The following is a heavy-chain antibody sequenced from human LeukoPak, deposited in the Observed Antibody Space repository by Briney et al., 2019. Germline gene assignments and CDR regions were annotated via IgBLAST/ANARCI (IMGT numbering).Heavy chain of an antibody. V-gene: IGHV3-21*01. CDR3: ARVTTMIGIDY. CDR2: ISSSSSYI. D-gene: IGHD3-22*01. Sequence: GGSLRLSCAASGFTFSSYSMNLVRQAPGKGLEWVSSISSSSSYIYYADSVKGRFAISRDNAKNSLYLQMNSLRAEDTAVYYCARVTTMIGIDYWGQGTLVTVSS. J-gene: IGHJ4*02. CDR1: GFTFSSYS.